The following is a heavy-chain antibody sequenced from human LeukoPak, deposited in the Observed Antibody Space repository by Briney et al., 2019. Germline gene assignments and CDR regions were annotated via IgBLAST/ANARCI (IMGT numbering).Heavy chain of an antibody. V-gene: IGHV3-30*18. CDR3: AKDPQVGAAAYYFDY. D-gene: IGHD2-2*01. CDR2: IANDGKDK. Sequence: GGSLRLSCAASGFTFSRYGLHWVRQAPGKGLEWVAVIANDGKDKKYADSVKSRFTISRDNSKSTLYLQMNSLRAEDTAMYYCAKDPQVGAAAYYFDYWGQGTLVTVSS. J-gene: IGHJ4*02. CDR1: GFTFSRYG.